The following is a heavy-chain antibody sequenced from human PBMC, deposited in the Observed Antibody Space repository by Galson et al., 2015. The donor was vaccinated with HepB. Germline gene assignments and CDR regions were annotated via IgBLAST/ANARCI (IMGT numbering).Heavy chain of an antibody. CDR3: ARDQIIGAFDI. Sequence: TLSLTCTVSGGSISTGDYYWSWIRQPPGKGLEWIGYIYYSGSTYYNPSLKSRVTISVDTPKNQFSLKLSSVTAADTAVYYCARDQIIGAFDIWGQGTMVTVSS. V-gene: IGHV4-30-4*01. CDR1: GGSISTGDYY. J-gene: IGHJ3*02. CDR2: IYYSGST. D-gene: IGHD3-16*02.